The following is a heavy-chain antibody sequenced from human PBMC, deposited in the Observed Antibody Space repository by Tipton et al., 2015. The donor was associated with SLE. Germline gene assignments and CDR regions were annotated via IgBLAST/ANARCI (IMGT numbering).Heavy chain of an antibody. V-gene: IGHV4-34*01. CDR1: GGSFSGYY. J-gene: IGHJ5*02. CDR3: ARERIEEYGGKENWIDP. D-gene: IGHD4/OR15-4a*01. CDR2: INHSGST. Sequence: LRLSCAVYGGSFSGYYWSWLRQSPGKGLEWIGEINHSGSTNYNPSLKSRVTISVDRSNNQFSLNLSYVTAADTAVYYCARERIEEYGGKENWIDPWGQGTLVTVSS.